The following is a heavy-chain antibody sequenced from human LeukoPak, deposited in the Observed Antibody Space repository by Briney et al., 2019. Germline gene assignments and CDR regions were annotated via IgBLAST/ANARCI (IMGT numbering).Heavy chain of an antibody. CDR1: GFTFGDYA. CDR3: TTPKTYYYDSSGYYRY. Sequence: GGSLRLSCTASGFTFGDYAMSWFRQAPGKGREWVGFIRSKAYGGTTEYAASVKGRFTISRDESTSIAYLQMNSLKTEDTAVYYCTTPKTYYYDSSGYYRYWGQGTLATVSS. D-gene: IGHD3-22*01. V-gene: IGHV3-49*03. CDR2: IRSKAYGGTT. J-gene: IGHJ4*02.